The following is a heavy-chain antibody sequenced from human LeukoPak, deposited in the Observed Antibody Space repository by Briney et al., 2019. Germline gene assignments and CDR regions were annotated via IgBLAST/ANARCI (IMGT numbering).Heavy chain of an antibody. V-gene: IGHV3-30*18. CDR1: GFTFSNYG. CDR3: AKGGYDSYGMDV. J-gene: IGHJ6*02. Sequence: GGSLRLSCAASGFTFSNYGIHWVRQAPGKGLEWVAVISYDGSNKYYADSVKGRFTISRDNSKNTLYLQMNSLRAEDTAVYYCAKGGYDSYGMDVWGQGTTVTVSS. D-gene: IGHD5-12*01. CDR2: ISYDGSNK.